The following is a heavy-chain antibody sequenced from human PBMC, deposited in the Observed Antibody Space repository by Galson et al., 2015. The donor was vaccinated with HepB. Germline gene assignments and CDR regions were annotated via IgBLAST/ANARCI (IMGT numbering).Heavy chain of an antibody. D-gene: IGHD3-22*01. V-gene: IGHV2-5*02. CDR3: ARGSSDDSSGYYLSWFDP. CDR2: IYWDDDK. CDR1: GFSLSTSGVG. J-gene: IGHJ5*02. Sequence: PALVKPTQTLTLTCTFSGFSLSTSGVGVGWIRQPPGKALEWLALIYWDDDKRYSPSLKSRLTITKDTSKNQVVLTMTNMDPVDTATYYCARGSSDDSSGYYLSWFDPWGQGTLVTVSS.